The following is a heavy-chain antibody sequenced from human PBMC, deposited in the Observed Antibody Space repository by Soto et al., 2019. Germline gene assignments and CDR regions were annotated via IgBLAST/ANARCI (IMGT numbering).Heavy chain of an antibody. CDR1: GDSVSSNSAA. CDR2: TYYRSKWYN. D-gene: IGHD1-26*01. CDR3: ARHSPYSTKVPGFDP. J-gene: IGHJ5*02. V-gene: IGHV6-1*01. Sequence: PSQTLSLTCAISGDSVSSNSAAWNWIRQSPSRGLEWLGRTYYRSKWYNDYAVSVESRITINPDTSKNQFSLQLNSVTPEDTAVYYCARHSPYSTKVPGFDPWGQGTLVTVSS.